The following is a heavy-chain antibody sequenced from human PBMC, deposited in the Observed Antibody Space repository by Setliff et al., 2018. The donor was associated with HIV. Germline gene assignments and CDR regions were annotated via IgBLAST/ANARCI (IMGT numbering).Heavy chain of an antibody. Sequence: LRLSCAASGFTFSSYAMRWVRQAPGKGLEWVSGINNSGDKTQYADAVKGRFTISRDNSRNTLDLQMSSLRAEDTALYYCAKSPAGAYCNGNCYFDYWGQGIMVTVSS. CDR1: GFTFSSYA. D-gene: IGHD2-21*02. CDR3: AKSPAGAYCNGNCYFDY. CDR2: INNSGDKT. J-gene: IGHJ4*02. V-gene: IGHV3-23*01.